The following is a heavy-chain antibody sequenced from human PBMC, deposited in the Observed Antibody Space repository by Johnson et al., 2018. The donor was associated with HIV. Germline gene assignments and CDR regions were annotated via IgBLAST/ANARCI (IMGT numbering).Heavy chain of an antibody. D-gene: IGHD6-13*01. CDR3: ARDDTGYSSSFDAFDV. V-gene: IGHV3-7*03. Sequence: VQLVESGGGLVQPGGSLRLSCAASGFTFSSYAMSWVRQAPGKGLEWVANIKQDGSEKYYVDSMKGRFTISRDNAKNSLYLQMNSLRAEDTAVYYCARDDTGYSSSFDAFDVWGQGTMVTVSS. CDR2: IKQDGSEK. CDR1: GFTFSSYA. J-gene: IGHJ3*01.